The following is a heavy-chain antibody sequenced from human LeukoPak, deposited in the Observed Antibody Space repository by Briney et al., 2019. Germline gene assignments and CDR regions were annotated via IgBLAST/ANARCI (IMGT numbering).Heavy chain of an antibody. CDR2: ISGSGGST. J-gene: IGHJ6*02. CDR3: AKSRSNCSSTSCYTLPYYYCGMDV. D-gene: IGHD2-2*02. V-gene: IGHV3-23*01. CDR1: GFTFSSYA. Sequence: GGSLRLSCAASGFTFSSYAMSWVRQAPGKGLEWVSAISGSGGSTYYADSVKGRSTISRDNSKNTLYLQMNSLRAEDTAVYYCAKSRSNCSSTSCYTLPYYYCGMDVWGQGTTVTVSS.